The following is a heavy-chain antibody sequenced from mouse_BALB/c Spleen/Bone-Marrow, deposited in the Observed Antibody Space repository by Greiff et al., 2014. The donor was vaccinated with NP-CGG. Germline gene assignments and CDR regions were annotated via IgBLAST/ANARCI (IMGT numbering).Heavy chain of an antibody. CDR2: INPGGGGT. Sequence: VQLQQSGAELVRPGTSVKVSCKASGYAFTNYLIEWVKERPGQGLEWIGVINPGGGGTTYNEKFKDKATLTADNSSSTAYMQLSSLTFGDSTVYFCARAIYYDYDDGGPSAYWGQGTLVTVSA. J-gene: IGHJ3*01. CDR3: ARAIYYDYDDGGPSAY. CDR1: GYAFTNYL. V-gene: IGHV1-54*01. D-gene: IGHD2-4*01.